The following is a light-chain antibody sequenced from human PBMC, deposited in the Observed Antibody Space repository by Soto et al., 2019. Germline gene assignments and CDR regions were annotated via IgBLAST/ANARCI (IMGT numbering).Light chain of an antibody. CDR2: KAS. CDR3: QQYVAYPRT. CDR1: QSIADW. Sequence: DIHMTQSPSTLSASVGDRVTIPCRASQSIADWLAWYQQKPGKAPKLLIYKASTLESGVPSRFSGSGSGTEFTLTISSLQPDDFATYSCQQYVAYPRTFGGGTKVDIK. J-gene: IGKJ4*01. V-gene: IGKV1-5*03.